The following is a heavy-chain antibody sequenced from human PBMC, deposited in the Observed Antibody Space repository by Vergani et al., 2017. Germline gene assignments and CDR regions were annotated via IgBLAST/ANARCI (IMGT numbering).Heavy chain of an antibody. CDR1: GFTFSSYS. CDR3: ARRAERRQTLLRGDFHV. D-gene: IGHD2-21*01. V-gene: IGHV3-21*01. Sequence: EVQLVESGGGLVKPGGSLRLSCAASGFTFSSYSMNWVRQAPGKGLEWVSSITSSSNYIYYADSVKGRFTISRDNAKNSLYLQMNSLRAEDTAVYYCARRAERRQTLLRGDFHVWGQGTFVTASP. CDR2: ITSSSNYI. J-gene: IGHJ3*01.